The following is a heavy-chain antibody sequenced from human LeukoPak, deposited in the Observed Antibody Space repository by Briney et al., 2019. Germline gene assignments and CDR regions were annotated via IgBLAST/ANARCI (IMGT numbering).Heavy chain of an antibody. J-gene: IGHJ4*02. V-gene: IGHV4-59*01. CDR1: GGSISTYY. Sequence: SSETLSLTCTVSGGSISTYYWSWIRQPPGKGLEWIGYAYYTGSTNYNPSLKSRVTISLNPSKNQFSLMLSSVTAADTAVYFCARGERRDGYTFGYCGQGTLVTVSS. CDR2: AYYTGST. D-gene: IGHD5-24*01. CDR3: ARGERRDGYTFGY.